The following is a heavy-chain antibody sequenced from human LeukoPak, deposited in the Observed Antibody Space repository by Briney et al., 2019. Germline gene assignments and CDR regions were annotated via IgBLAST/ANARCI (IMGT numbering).Heavy chain of an antibody. V-gene: IGHV4-4*02. J-gene: IGHJ6*03. CDR2: IFYSGST. CDR1: GGFISSSNW. Sequence: SETLSLTCAVSGGFISSSNWWSWVRQPPGKGLEWIGSIFYSGSTYYNLSLKSRVTMSVDTSKNQFSLKLSSVTAADSAVYYCARDEHGSSWYDGYYYYYYMDVWGKGTTVTVSS. D-gene: IGHD6-13*01. CDR3: ARDEHGSSWYDGYYYYYYMDV.